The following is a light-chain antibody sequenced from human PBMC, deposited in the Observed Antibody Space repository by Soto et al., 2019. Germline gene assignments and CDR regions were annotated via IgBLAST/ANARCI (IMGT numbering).Light chain of an antibody. CDR1: QSITNR. Sequence: DIQMTQSPSTLSASVGDRVTITCRASQSITNRLAWYQQKPGKAPKVLIYDASNLEYGVPSRFSGSGFGTEFTLTISSLQAEDFASYYCQQLRSYPSTFGGGTKVDIK. V-gene: IGKV1-5*01. CDR2: DAS. CDR3: QQLRSYPST. J-gene: IGKJ4*01.